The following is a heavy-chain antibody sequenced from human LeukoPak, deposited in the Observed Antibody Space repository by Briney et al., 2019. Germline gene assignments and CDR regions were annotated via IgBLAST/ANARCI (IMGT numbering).Heavy chain of an antibody. CDR1: GVSISNYY. CDR2: IYYSGST. CDR3: ARRDTMVRGPKYSYNWFDP. Sequence: SETLSLTCTVSGVSISNYYWGWIRQPPGKGLEWIGYIYYSGSTNYNPSLKSRVTISVDTSKNQFSLKLSSVTAADTAVYYCARRDTMVRGPKYSYNWFDPWGQGTLVTVSS. J-gene: IGHJ5*02. V-gene: IGHV4-59*01. D-gene: IGHD3-10*01.